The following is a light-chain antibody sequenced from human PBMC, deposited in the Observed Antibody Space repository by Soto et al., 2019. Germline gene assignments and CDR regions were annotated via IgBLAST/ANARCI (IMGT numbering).Light chain of an antibody. CDR3: QQYGSSPPMYT. CDR2: GAS. Sequence: IVLTQSPGTLSLSPGERATLSCRASQSVSSSYLAWYQQQPGRAPRLLIYGASNRATGIPDRFSGSGSGTDFTLTISRLEPEDFAVYYCQQYGSSPPMYTFGQGTKLEIK. V-gene: IGKV3-20*01. CDR1: QSVSSSY. J-gene: IGKJ2*01.